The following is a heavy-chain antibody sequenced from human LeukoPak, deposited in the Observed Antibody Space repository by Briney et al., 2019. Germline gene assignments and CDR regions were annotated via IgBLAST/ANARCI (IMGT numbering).Heavy chain of an antibody. D-gene: IGHD4-23*01. Sequence: GGSLRLSCAASGFTFSTYTMNWVRQAPGKGLEWVSSITSSSSYIYYADSVKGRFTISRDNAKNTLYLQMNSLRVEDTAVYYCARGRPHGNDYWGQGTLVTVSS. CDR2: ITSSSSYI. J-gene: IGHJ4*02. V-gene: IGHV3-21*01. CDR1: GFTFSTYT. CDR3: ARGRPHGNDY.